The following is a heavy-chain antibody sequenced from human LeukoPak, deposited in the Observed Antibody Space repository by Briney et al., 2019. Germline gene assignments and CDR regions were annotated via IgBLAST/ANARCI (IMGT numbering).Heavy chain of an antibody. CDR2: INPNSGGT. J-gene: IGHJ5*02. CDR1: GYTFTGYY. Sequence: ASVKVSCKASGYTFTGYYMHWVRQAPGQGLEWMGWINPNSGGTNYAQKFQGRVTMTRDTSISTACMELSRLRSDDTAVYYCARGAGQWLVLRGWFDPWGQGTLVTVSS. CDR3: ARGAGQWLVLRGWFDP. V-gene: IGHV1-2*02. D-gene: IGHD6-19*01.